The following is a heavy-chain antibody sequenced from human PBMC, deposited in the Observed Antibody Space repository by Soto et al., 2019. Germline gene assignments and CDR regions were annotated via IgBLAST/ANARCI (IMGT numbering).Heavy chain of an antibody. CDR2: ISAYNGNT. CDR3: ARGGCGYCSSTPAELFDP. CDR1: GYTFTSYG. V-gene: IGHV1-18*01. Sequence: QVQLVQSGAEVKKPGASVKVSCKASGYTFTSYGIRWVRQAPGQGLESMGWISAYNGNTNYAQKLQGRVTMTTDPSTSTAYMERSSLRSDDTAVYYCARGGCGYCSSTPAELFDPWGQGTLVTVSS. D-gene: IGHD2-2*03. J-gene: IGHJ5*02.